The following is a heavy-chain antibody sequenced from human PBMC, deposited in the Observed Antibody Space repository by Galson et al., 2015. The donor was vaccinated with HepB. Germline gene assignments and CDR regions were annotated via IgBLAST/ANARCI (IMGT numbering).Heavy chain of an antibody. V-gene: IGHV3-33*08. J-gene: IGHJ4*02. Sequence: SLRLSCAASGFTFSSCGMHWVRQAPGKGLEWVAVIWYDGSNQYYADSVKGRFTVSRDNSKNTLYLQMNSLRAEDTAVYYCPRAVVAGLDDYWGQGTLVTVSS. CDR3: PRAVVAGLDDY. CDR1: GFTFSSCG. CDR2: IWYDGSNQ. D-gene: IGHD2-2*01.